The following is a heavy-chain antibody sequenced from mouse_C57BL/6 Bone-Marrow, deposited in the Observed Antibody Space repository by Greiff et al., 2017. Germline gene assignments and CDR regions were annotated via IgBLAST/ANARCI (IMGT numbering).Heavy chain of an antibody. J-gene: IGHJ3*01. V-gene: IGHV1-4*01. CDR2: INPSSGYT. CDR1: GYTFTSYT. CDR3: ARHPRRGFAY. Sequence: QVQLQQSGAELARPGASVKMSCKASGYTFTSYTMHWVQQRPGQGLEWIGYINPSSGYTKYNQKFKDKATLTADKSSSTAYMQLSSLTSEDSAVYYCARHPRRGFAYWGQGTLVTVSA.